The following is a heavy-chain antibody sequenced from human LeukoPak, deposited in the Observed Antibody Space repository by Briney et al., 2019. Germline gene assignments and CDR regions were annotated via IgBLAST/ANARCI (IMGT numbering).Heavy chain of an antibody. V-gene: IGHV4-38-2*01. CDR3: ARRCTPRGYSYGYFDY. D-gene: IGHD5-18*01. J-gene: IGHJ4*02. CDR2: IYHSGST. Sequence: SETLSLTCAVSSYSSSSGYYWGWIRQPPGKGLEWIGRIYHSGSTYYNPSLKSRVTISVDTSNNQFSLKLSSVTAADTAVYYCARRCTPRGYSYGYFDYWGQGTLVTVSS. CDR1: SYSSSSGYY.